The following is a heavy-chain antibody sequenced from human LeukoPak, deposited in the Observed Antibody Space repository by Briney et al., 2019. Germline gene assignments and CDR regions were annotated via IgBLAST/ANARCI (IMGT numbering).Heavy chain of an antibody. CDR3: ARSDGYGLVGI. CDR2: IYYSGST. J-gene: IGHJ3*02. CDR1: GGSISSYY. V-gene: IGHV4-59*01. Sequence: TSETLSLTCTVSGGSISSYYWSWIRQPPGKGLEWIGYIYYSGSTNYNPSLKSRVTISVDTSKNQFSLKLSSVTAADTAVYYCARSDGYGLVGIWGQGTMVTVSS. D-gene: IGHD3-10*01.